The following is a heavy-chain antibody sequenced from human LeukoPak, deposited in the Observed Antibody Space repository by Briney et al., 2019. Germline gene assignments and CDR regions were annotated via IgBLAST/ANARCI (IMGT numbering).Heavy chain of an antibody. V-gene: IGHV1-18*01. D-gene: IGHD3-10*01. CDR3: ARAGAKSSYYYGSGSYWADY. Sequence: ASVKVSCKASGYTFTSYGISWVRQAPGQGLEWMGWISAYNGNTNYAQKLQGRVTMTTDTSTSTAYMELRSLRSDDTAVYYCARAGAKSSYYYGSGSYWADYWGQGTLVTVSS. CDR2: ISAYNGNT. CDR1: GYTFTSYG. J-gene: IGHJ4*02.